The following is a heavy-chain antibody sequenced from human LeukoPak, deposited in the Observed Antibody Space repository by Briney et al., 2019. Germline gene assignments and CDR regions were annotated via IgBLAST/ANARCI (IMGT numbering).Heavy chain of an antibody. D-gene: IGHD6-19*01. J-gene: IGHJ5*02. V-gene: IGHV4-59*01. Sequence: SETLSLTCTVSGDSISSYYWTWIRQPPGKGLEWIGYIYYSGSTNYNPSLKTRVTISVDTSKNQFSLKLSSVTAADTAVYYCARGGSSSGADWFDPWGQGTLVTVSS. CDR2: IYYSGST. CDR3: ARGGSSSGADWFDP. CDR1: GDSISSYY.